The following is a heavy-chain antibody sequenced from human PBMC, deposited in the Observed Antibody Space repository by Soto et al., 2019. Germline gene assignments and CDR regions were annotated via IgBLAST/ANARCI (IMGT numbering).Heavy chain of an antibody. CDR2: ISSNGGST. CDR3: ARDYGDYSYFDY. V-gene: IGHV3-64*01. D-gene: IGHD4-17*01. J-gene: IGHJ4*02. Sequence: GGSLRLSCAASGFTFSSYAMHWVRQAPGKGLEYVSAISSNGGSTYYANSVKGRFTISRDNSKNTLYLQMVSLRAGDMAVYYCARDYGDYSYFDYWGQGTLVTVSS. CDR1: GFTFSSYA.